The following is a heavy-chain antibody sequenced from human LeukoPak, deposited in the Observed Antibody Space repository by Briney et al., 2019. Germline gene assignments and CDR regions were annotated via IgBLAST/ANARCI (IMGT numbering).Heavy chain of an antibody. CDR3: AKGSNGDYDI. Sequence: GGSLRLSCAASGFTFSTYEMNWVRQAPGKGLEWVAVISYNGSNKYYADSVKGRFTISRDNSRNMMWLQMDSLGVDDTAIYYCAKGSNGDYDIWGQGTLVTVSS. V-gene: IGHV3-30*18. CDR2: ISYNGSNK. J-gene: IGHJ4*02. D-gene: IGHD4-17*01. CDR1: GFTFSTYE.